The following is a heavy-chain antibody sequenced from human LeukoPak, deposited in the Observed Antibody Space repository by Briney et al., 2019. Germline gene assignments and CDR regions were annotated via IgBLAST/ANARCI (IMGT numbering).Heavy chain of an antibody. CDR1: GFTFSSYA. J-gene: IGHJ4*02. Sequence: GGSLRLSCAASGFTFSSYAMSWVRQAPGKGLEWVSAISGSGGSTYYADSVKGRFTISRDNSKNTLYLQMNSLRAEDTAVYYCARGKGIAAAGPLFFDYWGQGTLVTVSS. D-gene: IGHD6-13*01. CDR2: ISGSGGST. V-gene: IGHV3-23*01. CDR3: ARGKGIAAAGPLFFDY.